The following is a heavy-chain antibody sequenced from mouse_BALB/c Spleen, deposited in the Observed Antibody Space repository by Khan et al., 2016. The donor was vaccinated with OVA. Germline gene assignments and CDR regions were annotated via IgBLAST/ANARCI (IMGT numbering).Heavy chain of an antibody. Sequence: VQLQQSGAELVRPGASVKLSCKTSGYILTSYWIHWVKQRSGQGLEWFARIYPGTDNTYYNEKLKDKVTLTADKSSSTVYMQLSSLKSEDSAVYFCAREEALYYFDYWGQGTTLTVSS. CDR3: AREEALYYFDY. CDR1: GYILTSYW. V-gene: IGHV1S132*01. CDR2: IYPGTDNT. J-gene: IGHJ2*01. D-gene: IGHD3-2*02.